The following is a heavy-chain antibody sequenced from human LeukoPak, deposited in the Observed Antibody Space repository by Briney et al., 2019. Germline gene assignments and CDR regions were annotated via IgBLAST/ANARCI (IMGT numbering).Heavy chain of an antibody. CDR2: ISYDGSNK. Sequence: GGSLRLSCAASGFTFSSYGMHWVRQAPGKGLEWVAVISYDGSNKYYADSVKGRFTISRDNSKNTLYLQMNSLRAEDTAVYYCARGFRTQGRSYYYDSSGPRAFDIWGQGTMVTVSS. J-gene: IGHJ3*02. CDR3: ARGFRTQGRSYYYDSSGPRAFDI. CDR1: GFTFSSYG. V-gene: IGHV3-30*03. D-gene: IGHD3-22*01.